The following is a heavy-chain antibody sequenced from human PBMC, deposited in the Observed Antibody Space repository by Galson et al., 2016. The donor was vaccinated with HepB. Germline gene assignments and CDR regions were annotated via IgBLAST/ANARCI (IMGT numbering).Heavy chain of an antibody. Sequence: QSGAEVKKPGESLKISRQGSGYTFTDYWIGWVRQMPGKGLEWMGIMYPDDSDTRYSPSFQGQVTFSADKSISTAYLQWSSLKASDTAMYYCARRRDGMDVWGQGTTVIVSS. V-gene: IGHV5-51*01. CDR2: MYPDDSDT. CDR1: GYTFTDYW. CDR3: ARRRDGMDV. J-gene: IGHJ6*01.